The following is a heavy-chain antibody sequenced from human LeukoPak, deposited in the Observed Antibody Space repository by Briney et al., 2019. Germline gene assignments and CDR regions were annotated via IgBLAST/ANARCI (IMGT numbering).Heavy chain of an antibody. CDR2: INTNSGNP. J-gene: IGHJ6*03. CDR3: ARDPRSIPFLEWLSQSNYYMDV. CDR1: GYTFTSYD. V-gene: IGHV7-4-1*02. D-gene: IGHD3-3*01. Sequence: GSVTVSCKASGYTFTSYDRNGGGQAPGQGGEGRGWINTNSGNPTYDQGFTGRVVLSLDTSENTAYLQMSSLKAEDTAVYYCARDPRSIPFLEWLSQSNYYMDVWGKGTTVTVSS.